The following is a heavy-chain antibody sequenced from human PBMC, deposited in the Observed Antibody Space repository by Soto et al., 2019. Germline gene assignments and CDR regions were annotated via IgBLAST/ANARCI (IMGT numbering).Heavy chain of an antibody. CDR2: IYPGDSDT. CDR1: GYSFTSYW. V-gene: IGHV5-51*01. CDR3: ARHYCSSTSCYPVYYYYYGMDV. Sequence: GESRKISCKGSGYSFTSYWIGWVRQMPGKGLEWMGIIYPGDSDTRYSPSFQGQVTISADKSISTAYLQWSSLKASDTAMYYCARHYCSSTSCYPVYYYYYGMDVWGQGTTVTVSS. J-gene: IGHJ6*02. D-gene: IGHD2-2*01.